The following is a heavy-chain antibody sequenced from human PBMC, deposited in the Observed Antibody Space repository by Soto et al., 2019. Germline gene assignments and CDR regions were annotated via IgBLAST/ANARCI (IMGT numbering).Heavy chain of an antibody. Sequence: EVQLLESVGGLVQPGGSLRLSCAASGFTFSSYAMSWVRQAPGKGLEWVSAISGSGGSTYYADSVKGRFTISRDNSKNTLYLQMNSLRAEDTAVYYCAKDCYDSSGCIMGHIFDYWGQGTLVTVSS. CDR3: AKDCYDSSGCIMGHIFDY. J-gene: IGHJ4*02. V-gene: IGHV3-23*01. CDR1: GFTFSSYA. CDR2: ISGSGGST. D-gene: IGHD3-22*01.